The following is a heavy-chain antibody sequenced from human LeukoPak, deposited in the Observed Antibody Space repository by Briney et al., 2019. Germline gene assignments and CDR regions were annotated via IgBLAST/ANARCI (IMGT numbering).Heavy chain of an antibody. CDR1: GYTFTSYG. J-gene: IGHJ4*02. CDR3: ARAGDYDSSGYYYGAVGPNFDY. V-gene: IGHV1-18*01. CDR2: ISAYNGNT. D-gene: IGHD3-22*01. Sequence: ASVKVSCKASGYTFTSYGISWVRQAPGQGLGWLGWISAYNGNTNYAQKLQGRVTMTTDTSTSTAYMELRSLRSDDTAVYYCARAGDYDSSGYYYGAVGPNFDYWGQGTLVTVSS.